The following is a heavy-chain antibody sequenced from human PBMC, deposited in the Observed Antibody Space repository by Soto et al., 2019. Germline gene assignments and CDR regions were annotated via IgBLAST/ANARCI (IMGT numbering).Heavy chain of an antibody. J-gene: IGHJ3*02. D-gene: IGHD4-17*01. CDR2: ISYDGSNK. CDR1: GFTFSSYG. Sequence: QVQLVESGGGVVQPGRSLRLSCAASGFTFSSYGMHWVRQAPGKGLEWVAVISYDGSNKYYADSVKGRFTISRDNSKNTLYLQMNSLRAEDTAVYYCAKDWTTVTTVDAFDIWGQGTMVTVSS. CDR3: AKDWTTVTTVDAFDI. V-gene: IGHV3-30*18.